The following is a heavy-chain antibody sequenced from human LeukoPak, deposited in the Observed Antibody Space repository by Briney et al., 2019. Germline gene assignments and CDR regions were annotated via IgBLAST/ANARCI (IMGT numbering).Heavy chain of an antibody. CDR1: GYTFTGYY. J-gene: IGHJ4*02. CDR2: INPNSGGT. Sequence: GASVKVSCKASGYTFTGYYMHWVRQAPGQGLEWMGWINPNSGGTNYAQKFQGRVTMTRDTSISTAYMELSRLRSDDTAVYYCARDLWEEYYYDSSGPTSDWGQGTLVTVSS. D-gene: IGHD3-22*01. V-gene: IGHV1-2*02. CDR3: ARDLWEEYYYDSSGPTSD.